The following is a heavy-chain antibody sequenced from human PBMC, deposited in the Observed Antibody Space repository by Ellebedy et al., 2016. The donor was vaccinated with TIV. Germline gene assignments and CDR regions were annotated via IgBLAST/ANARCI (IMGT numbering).Heavy chain of an antibody. D-gene: IGHD2-2*01. J-gene: IGHJ5*02. CDR1: DYTFSDYA. CDR3: AKSGGDCSGISCRFAWFDP. Sequence: PGGSLRLSCAASDYTFSDYAMSWIRQAPGRGLEWVSVISGSGVGTYYADSVKGRFTISRDNSKRTLYLQMNSLRVEDTAVYYCAKSGGDCSGISCRFAWFDPWGQGSLVTVSS. V-gene: IGHV3-23*01. CDR2: ISGSGVGT.